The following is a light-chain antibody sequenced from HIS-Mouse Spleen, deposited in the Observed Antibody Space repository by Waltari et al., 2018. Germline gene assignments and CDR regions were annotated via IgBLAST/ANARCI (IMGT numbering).Light chain of an antibody. J-gene: IGLJ3*02. CDR1: SGPVPTTYY. Sequence: QTVVTQEPSFSVSPGGTVTLTCGLRSGPVPTTYYPSWSQQTPGQAPRTLIYSTNTRSSGVPDRFSGSILGNKAALTITGAQADDESDYYCVLYMGSGISVFGGGTKLTVL. V-gene: IGLV8-61*01. CDR3: VLYMGSGISV. CDR2: STN.